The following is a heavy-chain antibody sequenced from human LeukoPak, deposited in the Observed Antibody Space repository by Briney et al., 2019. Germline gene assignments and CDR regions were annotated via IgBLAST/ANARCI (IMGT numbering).Heavy chain of an antibody. J-gene: IGHJ4*02. CDR1: GGSFSGYY. V-gene: IGHV4-34*01. CDR3: ARGENFDY. CDR2: INHSGST. Sequence: PSETLSLICAVYGGSFSGYYWSWIRQPPGKGLEWIGEINHSGSTNYNPSLKSRVTISVDTSKNQFSLKLSSVTAADTAVYYCARGENFDYWGQGTLVTVSS.